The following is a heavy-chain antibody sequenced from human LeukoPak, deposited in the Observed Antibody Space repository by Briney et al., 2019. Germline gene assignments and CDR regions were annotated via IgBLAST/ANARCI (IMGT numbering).Heavy chain of an antibody. CDR1: GFTFSSYA. V-gene: IGHV3-23*01. D-gene: IGHD3/OR15-3a*01. CDR3: TKDRAVGPGLNWFDP. J-gene: IGHJ5*02. Sequence: PGGSLRLSCAASGFTFSSYAMTWVRQAPGKGLEWVSSISGSTESTYYADSVKGRFTISRDNSKNTLYLQMNSLRAEDTAVYYCTKDRAVGPGLNWFDPWGQGTLVTVSS. CDR2: ISGSTEST.